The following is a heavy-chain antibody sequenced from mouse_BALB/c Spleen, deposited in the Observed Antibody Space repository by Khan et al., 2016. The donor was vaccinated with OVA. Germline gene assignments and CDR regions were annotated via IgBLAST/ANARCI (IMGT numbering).Heavy chain of an antibody. CDR2: INPYNDGT. D-gene: IGHD2-4*01. CDR1: GYTFTSYV. J-gene: IGHJ4*01. V-gene: IGHV1S136*01. CDR3: ARYGDYDVGYAMDY. Sequence: EVQLQESGPELVKPGASVKMSCKASGYTFTSYVMHWVKQKPGQGLEWIGYINPYNDGTKYNEKFKGKATLTSDKYSSTAYMELSSLTSEDSAVYDCARYGDYDVGYAMDYWGQGTSVTVSS.